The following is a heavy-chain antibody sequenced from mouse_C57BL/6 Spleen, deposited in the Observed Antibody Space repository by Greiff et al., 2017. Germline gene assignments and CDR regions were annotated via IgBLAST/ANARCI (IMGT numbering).Heavy chain of an antibody. V-gene: IGHV1-64*01. CDR1: GYTFTNYW. Sequence: QVQLRQSGAELVKPGASVKLSCKASGYTFTNYWMHWVKQRPGQGLEWIGMINPNSGSTNYNEKFKSKATLTVAKSSSTAYMQLSSLTSEDAAVYNCAKADYYGDWGKGTTLTAAS. J-gene: IGHJ2*01. D-gene: IGHD1-1*01. CDR2: INPNSGST. CDR3: AKADYYGD.